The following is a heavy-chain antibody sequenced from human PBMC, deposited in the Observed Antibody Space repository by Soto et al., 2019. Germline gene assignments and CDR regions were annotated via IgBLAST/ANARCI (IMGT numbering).Heavy chain of an antibody. Sequence: QVQLVHSGAEVKKPGASVKVSCKASGYTFTSYAMHWVRQAPGQRREWMGWINAGNGNTKYSQKVQGRVTITRDTSASTAYMELSSLRSEDTAVYYCARAAYSSGWATFVYWGQGTLVTVSS. D-gene: IGHD6-19*01. J-gene: IGHJ4*02. V-gene: IGHV1-3*01. CDR3: ARAAYSSGWATFVY. CDR2: INAGNGNT. CDR1: GYTFTSYA.